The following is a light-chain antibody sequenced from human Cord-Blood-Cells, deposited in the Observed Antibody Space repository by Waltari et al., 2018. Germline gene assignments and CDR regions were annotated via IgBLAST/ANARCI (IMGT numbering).Light chain of an antibody. V-gene: IGLV2-23*02. CDR3: CSYAGSSTLV. J-gene: IGLJ3*02. CDR2: EVS. Sequence: QSALTQPASVSGSPGQSITISCTGTSRAVGSYNLVSWYHQHPGKAPKLMIYEVSKRPSGVSNRFSGSKSGNTASLTISGLQAEDEADYYCCSYAGSSTLVFGGGTKLTVL. CDR1: SRAVGSYNL.